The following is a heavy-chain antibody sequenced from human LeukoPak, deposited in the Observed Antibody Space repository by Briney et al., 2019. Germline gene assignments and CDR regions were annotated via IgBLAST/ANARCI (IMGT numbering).Heavy chain of an antibody. J-gene: IGHJ3*01. D-gene: IGHD1-26*01. V-gene: IGHV3-21*06. CDR3: ARYSGSYRRTFDV. CDR2: ISSSSSYI. Sequence: GGSLRLSCAASGFTFSSYSMNWVRQAPGKGLEWVSSISSSSSYIYYADSVKGRFTISRDNARNSVYLQLNSLRGEDTAVYYCARYSGSYRRTFDVWGQGTVVTVSS. CDR1: GFTFSSYS.